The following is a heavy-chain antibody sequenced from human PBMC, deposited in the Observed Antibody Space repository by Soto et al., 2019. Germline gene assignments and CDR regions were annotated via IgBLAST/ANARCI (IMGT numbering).Heavy chain of an antibody. J-gene: IGHJ4*02. Sequence: QVQLQESGPGLVKPSQTLSLTCTVSGGSISSGDYYWSWIRQPPGKGLEWIGYIYYSGSTYYNPSLQSRXXRXVXXSKNQFSLKLSSVTAADTAVYYCAGYDFWSGSVDYWGQGTLVTVSS. CDR1: GGSISSGDYY. CDR2: IYYSGST. D-gene: IGHD3-3*01. V-gene: IGHV4-30-4*01. CDR3: AGYDFWSGSVDY.